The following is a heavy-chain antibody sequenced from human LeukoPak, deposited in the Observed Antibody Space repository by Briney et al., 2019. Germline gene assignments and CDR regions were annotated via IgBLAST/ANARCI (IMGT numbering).Heavy chain of an antibody. CDR2: VYYTWST. CDR3: ARISSSNWYNERGAFDV. D-gene: IGHD6-13*01. Sequence: SETLSLTCTVSGGSISSYYWSWVRQPPGKGLEWIGFVYYTWSTNYSPSLKSRVTISVDTSKNQFSLKLRSVTAADTAVYYCARISSSNWYNERGAFDVWGQGTMVTVSS. V-gene: IGHV4-59*01. CDR1: GGSISSYY. J-gene: IGHJ3*01.